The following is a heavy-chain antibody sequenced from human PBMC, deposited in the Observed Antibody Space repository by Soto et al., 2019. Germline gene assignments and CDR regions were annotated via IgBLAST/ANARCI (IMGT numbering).Heavy chain of an antibody. D-gene: IGHD3-22*01. CDR3: ARGDGDYHDGNVYRGRH. CDR1: GFTFSSYW. Sequence: EVQLVESGGDLVQPGGSLRLSCAAAGFTFSSYWMNWVRQAAGKGLEWVSRIKSDGSGAIYADSVKGRFTVSRDNAKNTVDLLMNSRSTEDTAVYYCARGDGDYHDGNVYRGRHWGQGTRVTVSS. V-gene: IGHV3-74*01. J-gene: IGHJ4*02. CDR2: IKSDGSGA.